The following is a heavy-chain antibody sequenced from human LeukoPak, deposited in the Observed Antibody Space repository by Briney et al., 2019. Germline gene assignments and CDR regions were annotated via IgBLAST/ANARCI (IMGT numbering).Heavy chain of an antibody. J-gene: IGHJ4*02. CDR1: GFIFSNTV. CDR3: AKMDLKYCSSTSCYPSFDY. D-gene: IGHD2-2*01. CDR2: MSASGGTT. Sequence: PGGSLRLSCAASGFIFSNTVMSGVGQAPAKGMEWVSGMSASGGTTYYADSVKSRFPISRDNSKNTLYLQMNSLTADDAAVYYCAKMDLKYCSSTSCYPSFDYWGQGTLVTVSS. V-gene: IGHV3-23*01.